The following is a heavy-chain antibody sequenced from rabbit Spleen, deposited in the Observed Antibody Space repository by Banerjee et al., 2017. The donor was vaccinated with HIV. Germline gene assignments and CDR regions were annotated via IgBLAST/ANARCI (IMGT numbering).Heavy chain of an antibody. J-gene: IGHJ4*01. V-gene: IGHV1S45*01. CDR1: GFSFGDRDV. D-gene: IGHD1-1*01. CDR2: INTATGKA. CDR3: ARDLVGVIGWNFYL. Sequence: QEQLEESGGGLVKPKGSLTLTCKASGFSFGDRDVMCWVRQAPGKGLEWIGCINTATGKAVYASWAKGRFTISKTSSTTVTLQLNSLTAADTATYFCARDLVGVIGWNFYLWGPGTLVTVS.